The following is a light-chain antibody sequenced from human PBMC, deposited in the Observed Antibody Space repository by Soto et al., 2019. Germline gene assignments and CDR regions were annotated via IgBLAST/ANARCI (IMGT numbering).Light chain of an antibody. Sequence: EVAMTQSPATLSVSPGERVXXXXXSSQSVADNLAWFQQKPGQGPRLLIYXAXXXAXGIXXXFSGSGSETDFTLTVSSLRSEDSAVYYCQQYNYWPITFGQGTRLEIK. V-gene: IGKV3-15*01. CDR1: QSVADN. CDR2: XAX. CDR3: QQYNYWPIT. J-gene: IGKJ5*01.